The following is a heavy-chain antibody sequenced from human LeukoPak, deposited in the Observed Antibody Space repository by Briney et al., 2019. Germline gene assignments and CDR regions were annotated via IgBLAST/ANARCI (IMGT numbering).Heavy chain of an antibody. CDR1: GFTFSSYE. D-gene: IGHD3-22*01. V-gene: IGHV3-48*03. J-gene: IGHJ3*02. CDR2: ISSSGSTM. CDR3: ARIFDSSGYPDDVFDI. Sequence: GGSLRLSCAASGFTFSSYEMNWVRQAPGKGLEWVSYISSSGSTMYYADSVKGRFTISRDNAKNSLYLQMNSLRAEDTAVFYCARIFDSSGYPDDVFDIWGQGTMVTVSS.